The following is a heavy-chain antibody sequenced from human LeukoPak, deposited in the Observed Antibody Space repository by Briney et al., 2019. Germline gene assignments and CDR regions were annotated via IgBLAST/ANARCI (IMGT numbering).Heavy chain of an antibody. V-gene: IGHV4-61*01. J-gene: IGHJ6*02. D-gene: IGHD3-16*01. CDR1: GGSVSNDNHC. CDR2: IYYSGST. CDR3: ARARGEYYYYGMDV. Sequence: SETLSLTCTVSGGSVSNDNHCWSWIRQPPGKGLEWIGYIYYSGSTNYNPSLKSRVTISVDTSKNQFSLKLSSVTAVDTAVYYCARARGEYYYYGMDVWGQGTTVTVSS.